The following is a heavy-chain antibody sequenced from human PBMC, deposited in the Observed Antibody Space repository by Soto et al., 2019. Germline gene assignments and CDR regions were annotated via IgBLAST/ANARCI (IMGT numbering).Heavy chain of an antibody. CDR3: ARDGGRHSGGIDY. CDR1: GGTFSSYS. D-gene: IGHD1-26*01. J-gene: IGHJ4*02. V-gene: IGHV1-69*13. Sequence: GASVKVSCKASGGTFSSYSINWVRQAPGQGLEWMGEIIPIFGTANYAQKFQGRVTITADESTSTAYMELSGLRSEDTAVYYCARDGGRHSGGIDYWGQGTLVTVSS. CDR2: IIPIFGTA.